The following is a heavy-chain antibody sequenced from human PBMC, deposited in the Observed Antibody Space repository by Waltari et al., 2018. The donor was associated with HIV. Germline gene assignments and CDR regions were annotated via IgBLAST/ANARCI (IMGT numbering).Heavy chain of an antibody. V-gene: IGHV1-2*02. CDR2: INPKSGVT. CDR3: ARDWWQLPSGGYFFDY. Sequence: QVQLVQSVAEVKKPGASVKASCTASRFTFTAYYVHWVRQAPGQGLEWMGWINPKSGVTHFAQNFQGRINMTRDTSIKTAYLELSRLQSDDTAVYYCARDWWQLPSGGYFFDYWGQGTLVTVSS. J-gene: IGHJ4*02. D-gene: IGHD2-15*01. CDR1: RFTFTAYY.